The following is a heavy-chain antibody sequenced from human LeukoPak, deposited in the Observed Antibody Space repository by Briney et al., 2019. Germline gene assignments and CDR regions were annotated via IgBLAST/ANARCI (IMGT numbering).Heavy chain of an antibody. CDR2: IYYSGST. Sequence: SETLSLTCTVSGGSISSGGYYWSWIRQHPGKGLEWIGYIYYSGSTYYNPSLKSRVTISVDTSKNQFSLKLSSVTAADTAVYYCAGGATRRYFDPWGQGTLVTVSS. CDR1: GGSISSGGYY. CDR3: AGGATRRYFDP. D-gene: IGHD5-12*01. V-gene: IGHV4-31*03. J-gene: IGHJ5*02.